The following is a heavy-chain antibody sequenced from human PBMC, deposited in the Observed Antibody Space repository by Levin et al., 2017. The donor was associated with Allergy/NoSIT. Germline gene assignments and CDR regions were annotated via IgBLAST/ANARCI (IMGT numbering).Heavy chain of an antibody. CDR2: INHSGST. CDR1: GGSFSGYY. CDR3: ARGVVAALYYFDY. Sequence: SETLSLTCAVYGGSFSGYYWSWIRQPPGKGLEWIGEINHSGSTNYNPSLKSRVTISVDTSKNQFSLKLSSVTAADTAVYYCARGVVAALYYFDYWGQGTLVTVSS. D-gene: IGHD2-15*01. J-gene: IGHJ4*02. V-gene: IGHV4-34*01.